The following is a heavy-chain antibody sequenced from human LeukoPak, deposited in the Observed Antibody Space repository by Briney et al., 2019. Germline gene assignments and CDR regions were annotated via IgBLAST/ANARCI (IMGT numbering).Heavy chain of an antibody. J-gene: IGHJ4*02. CDR2: ISSSSTTI. D-gene: IGHD1-26*01. CDR3: ARDGVVGVTGFGSY. Sequence: GGSLRLSCAASGFTFSIYNMNWVRQAPGKGLEWVSYISSSSTTIYYADSVKGRFTVSIDNAKNSLYLQMNSLRDEDTAVYYCARDGVVGVTGFGSYWGQGTLVTVSS. V-gene: IGHV3-48*02. CDR1: GFTFSIYN.